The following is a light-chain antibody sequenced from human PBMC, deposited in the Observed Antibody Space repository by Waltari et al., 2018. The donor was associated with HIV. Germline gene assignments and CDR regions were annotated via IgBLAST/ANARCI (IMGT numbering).Light chain of an antibody. CDR1: QSISSD. J-gene: IGKJ2*01. V-gene: IGKV3-15*01. CDR3: QQNNNWPPGYT. CDR2: DAS. Sequence: ETVMTQSPATLFVSPGETATLLCRASQSISSDLAWYQQKPGQAPRLLMYDASTRATCIPAMFSGSGSGTEFTLTISSLQSEDFAVYYCQQNNNWPPGYTFGQGTKLQIK.